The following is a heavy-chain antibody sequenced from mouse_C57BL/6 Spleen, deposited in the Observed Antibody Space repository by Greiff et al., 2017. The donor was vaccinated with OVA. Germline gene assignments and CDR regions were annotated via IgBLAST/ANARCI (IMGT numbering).Heavy chain of an antibody. CDR2: IHPNSGST. Sequence: QVQLQQPGAELVKPGASVKLSCKASGYTFTSYWMHWVKQRPGQGLEWIGMIHPNSGSTNNNEKFKSKATLTVDKSSSTAYMQLSSLTSEDSAVYYCARGDYSNYVDYWGQGTTLTVSS. CDR1: GYTFTSYW. V-gene: IGHV1-64*01. D-gene: IGHD2-5*01. J-gene: IGHJ2*01. CDR3: ARGDYSNYVDY.